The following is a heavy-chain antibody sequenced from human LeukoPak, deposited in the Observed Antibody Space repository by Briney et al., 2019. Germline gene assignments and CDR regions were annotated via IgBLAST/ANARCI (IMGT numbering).Heavy chain of an antibody. J-gene: IGHJ6*02. CDR3: ARTYYYDSADFRILYGMDV. Sequence: GESLKVSCKASGYTFTTYDINWVRQATGQGLEWMGWMDPNSGNTGYAQKFQGRVTMTRNTSIRTAYMELSSLRSEDTAVYYCARTYYYDSADFRILYGMDVWGQGTTVTVSS. V-gene: IGHV1-8*01. D-gene: IGHD3-22*01. CDR1: GYTFTTYD. CDR2: MDPNSGNT.